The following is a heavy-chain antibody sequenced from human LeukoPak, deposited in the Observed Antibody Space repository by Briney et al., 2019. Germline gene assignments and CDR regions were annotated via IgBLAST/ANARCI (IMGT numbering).Heavy chain of an antibody. CDR2: ITSNGDKT. CDR3: ARGGATTLFDY. J-gene: IGHJ4*02. D-gene: IGHD1-26*01. Sequence: GGSQRLSCAASGFTFSSYAMHWVRQAPGKGLEYVSAITSNGDKTYYGNSVKGRFTISRDNSKNTLYLQMGSLRIEDMAVYYCARGGATTLFDYWGQGTLVTVSS. CDR1: GFTFSSYA. V-gene: IGHV3-64*01.